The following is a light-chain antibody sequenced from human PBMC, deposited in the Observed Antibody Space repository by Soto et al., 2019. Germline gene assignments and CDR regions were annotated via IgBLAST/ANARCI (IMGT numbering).Light chain of an antibody. CDR2: DVT. J-gene: IGLJ2*01. V-gene: IGLV2-8*01. CDR3: SSYAGSNNFVV. CDR1: SSDVGGYNY. Sequence: QSALTQPPSASGSPGQSVTISCTGTSSDVGGYNYVSWYQQHPGKAPTLMIYDVTKRPSGVPDRFSGSKSGNTASLTVSGLQAEDEADYYCSSYAGSNNFVVFGGGTKLTVL.